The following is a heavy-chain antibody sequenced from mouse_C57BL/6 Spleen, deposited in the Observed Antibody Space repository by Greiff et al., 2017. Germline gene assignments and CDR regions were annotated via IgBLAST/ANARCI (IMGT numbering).Heavy chain of an antibody. CDR2: INYDGSST. CDR1: GFTFSDYY. Sequence: EVKLVESEGGLVQPGSSMKLSCTASGFTFSDYYMAWVRQVPEKGLEWVANINYDGSSTYYLDSLKSRFIISRDNAKNILYLQMSSLKSEDTATYYCARGYSNSYFDYWGQGTTLTVSS. V-gene: IGHV5-16*01. J-gene: IGHJ2*01. D-gene: IGHD2-5*01. CDR3: ARGYSNSYFDY.